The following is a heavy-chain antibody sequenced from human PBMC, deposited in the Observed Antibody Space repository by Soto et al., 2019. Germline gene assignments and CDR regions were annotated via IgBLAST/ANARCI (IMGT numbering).Heavy chain of an antibody. CDR1: GFSLSTSGVG. V-gene: IGHV2-5*02. D-gene: IGHD3-9*01. J-gene: IGHJ4*02. CDR2: IYWDDDK. Sequence: QITLKESGPTLVKPTQTLTLTCTFSGFSLSTSGVGVGWIRQPPGKALEWLALIYWDDDKRYSPSLKSRLTITKETSKNQVSLTMTNMDPVDTATYYCAHRKGNDILTGYWAEVNFDYWGQGTLVTVSS. CDR3: AHRKGNDILTGYWAEVNFDY.